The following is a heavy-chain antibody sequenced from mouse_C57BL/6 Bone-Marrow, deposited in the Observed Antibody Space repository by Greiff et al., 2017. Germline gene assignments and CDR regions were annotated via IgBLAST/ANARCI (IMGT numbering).Heavy chain of an antibody. Sequence: VKLLESGAELVRPGASVTLSCKASGYTFTDYEMHWVKQTPVHGLEWIGAIDPETGGTAYNQKFKGKAILTADNSSSTAYMELRSLTSEYSAVYYSTRSGSNYVDWYFDVWGTGTTVTVSS. CDR1: GYTFTDYE. V-gene: IGHV1-15*01. J-gene: IGHJ1*03. D-gene: IGHD2-5*01. CDR3: TRSGSNYVDWYFDV. CDR2: IDPETGGT.